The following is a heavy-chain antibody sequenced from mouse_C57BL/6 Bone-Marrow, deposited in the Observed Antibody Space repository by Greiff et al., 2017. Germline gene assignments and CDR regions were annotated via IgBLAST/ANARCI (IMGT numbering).Heavy chain of an antibody. CDR2: IYPRSGNT. CDR3: ARSRDGSNYFDY. J-gene: IGHJ2*01. Sequence: VMLVESGAELARPGASVKLSCKASGYTFTSYGISWVKQRTGQGLEWIGEIYPRSGNTYYNEKFKGKATLTADKSSRTAYMELRSLTSEDSAVYFCARSRDGSNYFDYWGQGTTLTVSS. V-gene: IGHV1-81*01. CDR1: GYTFTSYG. D-gene: IGHD3-3*01.